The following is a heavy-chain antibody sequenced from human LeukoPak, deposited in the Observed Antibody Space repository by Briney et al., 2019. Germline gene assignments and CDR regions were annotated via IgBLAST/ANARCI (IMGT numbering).Heavy chain of an antibody. CDR2: IYPGDSHT. V-gene: IGHV5-51*01. D-gene: IGHD3-22*01. J-gene: IGHJ5*01. CDR1: GYTFTSYW. Sequence: GESLKISCKGSGYTFTSYWTAWVRQMPGKGLEWMGIIYPGDSHTRYSPSFQGQVTISADKSITTAYLQWNSLKASDTAMYYCARHYDSSGYSWFDSWGQGTLVTVSS. CDR3: ARHYDSSGYSWFDS.